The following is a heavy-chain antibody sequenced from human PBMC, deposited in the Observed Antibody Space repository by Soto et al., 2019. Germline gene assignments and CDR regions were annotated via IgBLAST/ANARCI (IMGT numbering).Heavy chain of an antibody. J-gene: IGHJ6*02. V-gene: IGHV1-69*01. CDR2: IIPIFGTA. Sequence: QVQLVQSGGEVKRPGSSVKVSCKASGDTFSSYAISWVRQAPGQGLEWMGGIIPIFGTANYAQKFQGRVTITADESTSTAYMELSSLRSEDTAVYYCAREYSGSYPYYYYYGMDVWGQGTTVTVSS. CDR3: AREYSGSYPYYYYYGMDV. CDR1: GDTFSSYA. D-gene: IGHD1-26*01.